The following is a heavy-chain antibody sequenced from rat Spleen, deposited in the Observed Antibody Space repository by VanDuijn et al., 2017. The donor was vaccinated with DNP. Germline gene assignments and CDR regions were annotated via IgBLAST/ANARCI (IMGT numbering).Heavy chain of an antibody. Sequence: EVHLVESGGGLVQPGRSMKLSCAASGFTFSSFPMAWVRQAPTRGLEWVATIDSSGGGTYYRDSVKGRFTISRDNAKSTLYLQMNSLRSEDMATYYCVRWNAGHFDYWGQGVMVTVSS. D-gene: IGHD4-1*01. CDR3: VRWNAGHFDY. V-gene: IGHV5-46*01. CDR1: GFTFSSFP. CDR2: IDSSGGGT. J-gene: IGHJ2*01.